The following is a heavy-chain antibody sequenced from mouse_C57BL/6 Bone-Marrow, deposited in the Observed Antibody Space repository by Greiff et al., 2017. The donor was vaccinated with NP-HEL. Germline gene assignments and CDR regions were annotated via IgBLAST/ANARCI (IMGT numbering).Heavy chain of an antibody. V-gene: IGHV1-63*01. D-gene: IGHD3-2*02. Sequence: QVQLKQPGAELVRPGTSVKMSCKASGYTFTNYWIGWAKQRPGHGLEWIGDIYPGGGYTNYNEKFKGKATLTADKSSSTAYMQFSSLTSEDSAIYYCARRGYNSGYYYAMDYWGQGTSVTVSS. CDR1: GYTFTNYW. CDR2: IYPGGGYT. CDR3: ARRGYNSGYYYAMDY. J-gene: IGHJ4*01.